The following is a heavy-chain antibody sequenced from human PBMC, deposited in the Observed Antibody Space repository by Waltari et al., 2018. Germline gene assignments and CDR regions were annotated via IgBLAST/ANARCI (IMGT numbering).Heavy chain of an antibody. Sequence: QVQLVESGGGVVQPGRSLRLSCAASGFPFSSYAMHWVRPAPGKGLEWVAVISYDGSNKYYADSVKGRFTISRDNSKNTLYLQMNSLRAEDTAVYYCARDQLEVAVAGSGFDYWGQGTLVTVSS. CDR2: ISYDGSNK. D-gene: IGHD6-19*01. V-gene: IGHV3-30-3*01. J-gene: IGHJ4*02. CDR1: GFPFSSYA. CDR3: ARDQLEVAVAGSGFDY.